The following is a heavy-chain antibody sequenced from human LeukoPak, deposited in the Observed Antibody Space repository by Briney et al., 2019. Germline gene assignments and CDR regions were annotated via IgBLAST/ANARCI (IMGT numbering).Heavy chain of an antibody. Sequence: SETLSLTCSVSGGSINSYFWSWIRQPAGKGLEWIGRMYFSGNSNYNPSLKSRVTMSVDRSRNQFSLRLTSVTAADTAVYYCARDTYGSGSYPPWGQGTLVTVSS. J-gene: IGHJ5*02. D-gene: IGHD3-10*01. CDR1: GGSINSYF. CDR2: MYFSGNS. V-gene: IGHV4-4*07. CDR3: ARDTYGSGSYPP.